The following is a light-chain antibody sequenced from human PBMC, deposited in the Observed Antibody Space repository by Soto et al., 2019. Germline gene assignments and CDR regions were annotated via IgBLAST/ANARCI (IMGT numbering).Light chain of an antibody. V-gene: IGLV2-14*01. Sequence: QSVLTQPASVSGSPGQSITISCTGTSSDVSGYNYVSWYQQHPGKAPKLMLYDVSNRPSGVSNRFSGSKSGNTASLTISGLQAEDEADYYCSSYTSSSTLVVFGGGT. CDR2: DVS. CDR1: SSDVSGYNY. CDR3: SSYTSSSTLVV. J-gene: IGLJ2*01.